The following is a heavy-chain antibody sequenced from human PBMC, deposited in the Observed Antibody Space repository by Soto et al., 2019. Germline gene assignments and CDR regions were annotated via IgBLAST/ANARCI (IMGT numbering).Heavy chain of an antibody. CDR3: ARHVNRGAIFDY. D-gene: IGHD3-3*01. J-gene: IGHJ4*02. CDR1: GGSISSYY. CDR2: INYSGST. V-gene: IGHV4-59*08. Sequence: SETLSLTCTVSGGSISSYYWSWIRQPPGKGLEWIGYINYSGSTTYNPSLRSRVTISVDTSKNQLSLKLSSVTAAVTAVYYCARHVNRGAIFDYWGQGTLVTVSS.